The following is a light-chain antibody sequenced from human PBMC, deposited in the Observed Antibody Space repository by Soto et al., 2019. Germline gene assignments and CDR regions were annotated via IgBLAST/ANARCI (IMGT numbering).Light chain of an antibody. CDR2: GNS. CDR1: ISNIGAGYD. CDR3: QSYDISLSGFHV. V-gene: IGLV1-40*01. J-gene: IGLJ1*01. Sequence: QSVLTQPPSVSGAPGQTVTISCTGSISNIGAGYDVHWYQQLPGTVPKVLIYGNSNRPSGVPDRFSGSKSGTSASLAITGLQAEDEADYYCQSYDISLSGFHVFGTGTKLTVL.